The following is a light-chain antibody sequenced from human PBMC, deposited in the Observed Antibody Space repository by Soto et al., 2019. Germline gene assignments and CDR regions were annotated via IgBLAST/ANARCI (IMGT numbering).Light chain of an antibody. Sequence: DIQMTQSPSSLSASVGDRVTITCRASQAIRNDLAWYQQKPGRAPKRLIYGSSSLQSGAPSGFSGSGSGTEFTLTISSLQPEDFATYYCLQHNVFPRTFGQGTKVDIK. V-gene: IGKV1-17*01. CDR3: LQHNVFPRT. J-gene: IGKJ1*01. CDR1: QAIRND. CDR2: GSS.